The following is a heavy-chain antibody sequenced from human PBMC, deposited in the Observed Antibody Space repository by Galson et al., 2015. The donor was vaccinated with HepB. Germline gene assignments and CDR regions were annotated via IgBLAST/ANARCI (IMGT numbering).Heavy chain of an antibody. CDR1: GYTLTELS. J-gene: IGHJ4*02. Sequence: SVKVSCKVSGYTLTELSMHWARQAPGKGLEWMGGFDPEDGETIYAQKFQGRVTMTEDTSTDTAYMELSSLRSEDTAVYYCATGKYYYGSGSYSRYFDYWGQGTLVTVSS. V-gene: IGHV1-24*01. CDR2: FDPEDGET. CDR3: ATGKYYYGSGSYSRYFDY. D-gene: IGHD3-10*01.